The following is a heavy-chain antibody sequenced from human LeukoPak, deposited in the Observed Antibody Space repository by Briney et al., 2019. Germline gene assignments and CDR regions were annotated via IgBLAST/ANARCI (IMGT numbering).Heavy chain of an antibody. Sequence: SETLSLTCAVYGGSFSGYYWSWIRQPPGKGLEWIGEINHSGSTNYNPSLKSRVTISVDTSKNQFSLKLSSVTAADTAVYYCAGFSIAVVAAAIDYWGQGTLVTVSS. CDR2: INHSGST. CDR1: GGSFSGYY. CDR3: AGFSIAVVAAAIDY. D-gene: IGHD2-15*01. J-gene: IGHJ4*02. V-gene: IGHV4-34*01.